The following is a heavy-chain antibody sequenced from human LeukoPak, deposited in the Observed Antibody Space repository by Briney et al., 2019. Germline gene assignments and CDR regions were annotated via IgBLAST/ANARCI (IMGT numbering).Heavy chain of an antibody. D-gene: IGHD3-10*01. CDR1: GGSFSGYY. V-gene: IGHV4-34*01. CDR3: ARGVYYYGSGSYYYGMDV. J-gene: IGHJ6*02. CDR2: INHSGST. Sequence: SETLSLTCAVYGGSFSGYYWSWIRQPPGKGLEWIGEINHSGSTNYSPSLKSRVTISVDTSKNQFSLKLSSVTAADTAVYYCARGVYYYGSGSYYYGMDVWGQGTTVTVSS.